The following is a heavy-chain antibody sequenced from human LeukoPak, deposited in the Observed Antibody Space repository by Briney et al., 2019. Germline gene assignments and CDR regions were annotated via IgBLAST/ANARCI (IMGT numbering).Heavy chain of an antibody. CDR1: GFTFSSYS. V-gene: IGHV3-9*01. CDR3: VKGRCDGGCHTREFDY. CDR2: ISWNSGSL. J-gene: IGHJ4*02. Sequence: GGSLRLSCAASGFTFSSYSMNWVRQAPGKGLEWVSGISWNSGSLGYADSVRGRFTVSRDNANNFLYLQMNSLTPEDTALYYCVKGRCDGGCHTREFDYWGQGTLVTVSS. D-gene: IGHD2-21*02.